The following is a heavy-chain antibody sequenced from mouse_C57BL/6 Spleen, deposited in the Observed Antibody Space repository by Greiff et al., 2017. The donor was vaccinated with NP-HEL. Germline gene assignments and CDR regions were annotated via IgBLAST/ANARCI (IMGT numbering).Heavy chain of an antibody. J-gene: IGHJ1*03. CDR2: ISDGGSYT. D-gene: IGHD1-1*01. Sequence: EVQLVESGGGLVKPGGSLKLSCAASGFTFSSYAMSWVRQTPEKRLEWVATISDGGSYTYYPDNVKGRFTISRDNAKNNLYLQMSHLKSEDTAMYYCARALGSSYDYYWYFDVWGTGTTVTVSS. V-gene: IGHV5-4*01. CDR1: GFTFSSYA. CDR3: ARALGSSYDYYWYFDV.